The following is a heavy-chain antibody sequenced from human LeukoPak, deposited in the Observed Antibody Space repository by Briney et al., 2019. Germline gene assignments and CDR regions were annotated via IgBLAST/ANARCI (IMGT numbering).Heavy chain of an antibody. D-gene: IGHD5-18*01. V-gene: IGHV4-31*03. J-gene: IGHJ4*02. CDR2: IYYSGST. Sequence: SETLSLTCTVSGGSISSGGYYWSWIRQHPGKGLEWIGYIYYSGSTYYNPSLKSRVTISADTSKNQFSLKLSSVTAADTAVYYCARDMGTGRFTFDYWGQGTLVTVSS. CDR3: ARDMGTGRFTFDY. CDR1: GGSISSGGYY.